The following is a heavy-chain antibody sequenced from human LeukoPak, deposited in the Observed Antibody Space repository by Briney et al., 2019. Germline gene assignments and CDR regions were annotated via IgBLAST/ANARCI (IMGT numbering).Heavy chain of an antibody. Sequence: SESLSLTCTVSGGSISSYYWSWIRQPPGKGLEWIGYIYYSGSTNYNPSLKSRVTISVDTSKNQFSLKLSSVTAADTAVYYCARAVSTKYYYDSSGYYFLRAFDIWGQGTMVTVSS. CDR2: IYYSGST. V-gene: IGHV4-59*01. CDR3: ARAVSTKYYYDSSGYYFLRAFDI. D-gene: IGHD3-22*01. J-gene: IGHJ3*02. CDR1: GGSISSYY.